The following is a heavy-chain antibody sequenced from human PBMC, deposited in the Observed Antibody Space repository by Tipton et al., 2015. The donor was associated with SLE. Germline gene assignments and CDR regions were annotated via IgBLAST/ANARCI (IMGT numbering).Heavy chain of an antibody. CDR3: ARLTTFSSGCDY. Sequence: LRLSCTVSGGSISSYYWSWIRQPAGKGLEWIGRIYTSGSTNYNPSLKSRVTISVDTSKNQFSLKLSSVTAADTAVYYCARLTTFSSGCDYWGQGTLVTVSS. V-gene: IGHV4-4*07. CDR2: IYTSGST. CDR1: GGSISSYY. D-gene: IGHD6-19*01. J-gene: IGHJ4*02.